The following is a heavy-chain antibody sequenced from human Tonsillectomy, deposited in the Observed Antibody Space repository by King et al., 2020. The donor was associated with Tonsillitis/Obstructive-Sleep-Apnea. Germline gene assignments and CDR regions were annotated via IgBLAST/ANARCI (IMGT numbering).Heavy chain of an antibody. Sequence: VQLVESGGGLVQPGRSLRLSCAASGFTFDDYAMYWVRQAPGKGLEWVSGISWNSGTIAYADSVKGRFTISRDNAKNSLYLQMNSLRTEDTALYHCAKDLIIAESGTPGDAFDIWGQGTMVNVSS. V-gene: IGHV3-9*01. D-gene: IGHD6-19*01. CDR2: ISWNSGTI. CDR3: AKDLIIAESGTPGDAFDI. CDR1: GFTFDDYA. J-gene: IGHJ3*02.